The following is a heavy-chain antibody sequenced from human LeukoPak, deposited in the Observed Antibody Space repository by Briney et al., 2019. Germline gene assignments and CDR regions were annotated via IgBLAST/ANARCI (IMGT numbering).Heavy chain of an antibody. V-gene: IGHV3-23*01. J-gene: IGHJ4*02. D-gene: IGHD3-10*01. CDR3: AKDVRSSSPIKYYDY. CDR1: GFNFSTYA. Sequence: PGGSLRLSCAASGFNFSTYAMSWVRQAPGKGLEWVSFISGSDGSTYYADSVKDRFTISRDNSKNTLYLQMNSLRAEDTAVYFCAKDVRSSSPIKYYDYWGQGALVTVSS. CDR2: ISGSDGST.